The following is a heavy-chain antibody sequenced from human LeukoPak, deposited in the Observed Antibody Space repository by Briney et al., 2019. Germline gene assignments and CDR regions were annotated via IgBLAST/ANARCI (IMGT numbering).Heavy chain of an antibody. J-gene: IGHJ5*02. CDR3: ARDMGYCSSTSCYGGWFDP. CDR2: IYYSGST. CDR1: GGSVSSGSYY. D-gene: IGHD2-2*01. Sequence: SETLSLTCTVSGGSVSSGSYYWSWIRQPPGKGLEWIGYIYYSGSTSYNPSLKSRVTISVDTSKNQFSLKLSSVTAADTAVYYCARDMGYCSSTSCYGGWFDPWGQGTLVTVSS. V-gene: IGHV4-61*01.